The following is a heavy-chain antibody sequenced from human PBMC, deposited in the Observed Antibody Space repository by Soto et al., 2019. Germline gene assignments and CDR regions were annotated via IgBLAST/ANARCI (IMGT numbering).Heavy chain of an antibody. CDR3: TEDILPGGADV. J-gene: IGHJ6*02. CDR1: AFSSHHHA. Sequence: SLRLSCVASAFSSHHHAIHWVRQGPGKGLKWVSGIHWNNGATGYADSVKGRFTIFKDNVKNSVYLQMNSLRTDDTAFYYCTEDILPGGADVWGQGTTVTVSS. V-gene: IGHV3-9*02. CDR2: IHWNNGAT. D-gene: IGHD3-16*01.